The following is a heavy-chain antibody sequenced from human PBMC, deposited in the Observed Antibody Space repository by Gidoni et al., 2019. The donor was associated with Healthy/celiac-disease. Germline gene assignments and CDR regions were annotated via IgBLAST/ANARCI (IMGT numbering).Heavy chain of an antibody. CDR2: IYPGDSDT. CDR3: ARPVVPNSSGWYGTYFDY. D-gene: IGHD6-19*01. J-gene: IGHJ4*02. Sequence: EVQLVQSGAEVKKPGESLKISCKGSGYSFTSYWIGWVRQRPGKGLEWMRIIYPGDSDTRDSPSFQGQVTISADKSISTAYLQWSSLKASDTAMYYCARPVVPNSSGWYGTYFDYWGQGTLVTVSS. CDR1: GYSFTSYW. V-gene: IGHV5-51*01.